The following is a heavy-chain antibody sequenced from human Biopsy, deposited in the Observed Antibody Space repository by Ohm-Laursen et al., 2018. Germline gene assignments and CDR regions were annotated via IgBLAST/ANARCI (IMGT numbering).Heavy chain of an antibody. J-gene: IGHJ6*02. D-gene: IGHD6-13*01. Sequence: ETLSLTCAVYGGSFNGYFWSWIRQPPGKGLEGIGDITQSGSTNHRPSLKSRVTISGDTAKKQFSLSLRSVTAADTAVYYCARVPLPGIGAAYQGRFLYGMDVWGQGTTVSVSS. CDR1: GGSFNGYF. CDR2: ITQSGST. CDR3: ARVPLPGIGAAYQGRFLYGMDV. V-gene: IGHV4-34*01.